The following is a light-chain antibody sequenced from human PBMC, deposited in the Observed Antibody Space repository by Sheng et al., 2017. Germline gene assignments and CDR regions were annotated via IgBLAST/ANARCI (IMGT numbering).Light chain of an antibody. CDR3: QQSFNTPRT. Sequence: DIQMTQFPSSLSASVGDRLTITCRASQTIATYLNWYQQKPGKAPKLLIYAASSLESGVPSRFSGSGSGTDFTLTISSLQLEDFATYYCQQSFNTPRTFGQGPGWKSN. CDR2: AAS. CDR1: QTIATY. J-gene: IGKJ1*01. V-gene: IGKV1-39*01.